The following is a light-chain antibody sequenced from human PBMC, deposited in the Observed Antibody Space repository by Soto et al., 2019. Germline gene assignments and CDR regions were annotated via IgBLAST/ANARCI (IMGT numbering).Light chain of an antibody. J-gene: IGLJ2*01. CDR2: EVS. V-gene: IGLV2-11*01. Sequence: QSALTQPRSVSGSPGQSVTISCTGTSSDVGGYNYVSWYQQHPGKAPKLMIYEVSKRPSGAPDRFSGSKSGNTASLTISGLQTEDEADYYCCSYAGTYTVLFGGGTKHTVL. CDR3: CSYAGTYTVL. CDR1: SSDVGGYNY.